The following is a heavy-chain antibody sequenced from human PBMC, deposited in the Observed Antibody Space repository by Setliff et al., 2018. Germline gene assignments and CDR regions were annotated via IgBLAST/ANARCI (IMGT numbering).Heavy chain of an antibody. CDR3: ARDSVTLGQLERRGGWHYYGLDV. CDR1: GGTFSGYA. V-gene: IGHV1-69*06. D-gene: IGHD1-1*01. Sequence: GASVKVSCKASGGTFSGYAFSWVRQAPGQGPEWMGGITPIFETAHYAEKFRDRVTITADKSTTTVHMELSRPVSEDTAVYFCARDSVTLGQLERRGGWHYYGLDVWGQGTTVTVSS. CDR2: ITPIFETA. J-gene: IGHJ6*02.